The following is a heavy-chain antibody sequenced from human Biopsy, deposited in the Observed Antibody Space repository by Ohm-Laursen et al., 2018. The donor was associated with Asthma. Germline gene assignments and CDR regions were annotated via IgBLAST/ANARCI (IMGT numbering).Heavy chain of an antibody. CDR1: GGTFNAYV. CDR3: ARKAGSCISRTCYSLDF. D-gene: IGHD2-2*01. CDR2: INSVFGTT. V-gene: IGHV1-69*13. Sequence: SVKVSCKSLGGTFNAYVIGWVRQAPGKGLEWMGGINSVFGTTTYPQKFQDRVTITADDSTSTVYMELSSLRSEDTAVYYCARKAGSCISRTCYSLDFWGQGTLVTVSS. J-gene: IGHJ4*02.